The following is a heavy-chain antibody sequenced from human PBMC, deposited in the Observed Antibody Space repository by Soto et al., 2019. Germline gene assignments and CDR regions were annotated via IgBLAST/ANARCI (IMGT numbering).Heavy chain of an antibody. J-gene: IGHJ4*02. Sequence: QVQLVQSRPEVKKPGASVKVSCKTSGYTFTSSGISWVRQAPGQGLEWMGWISANNGNTNYAQIVQGRATMTTDTSTSTAYMELRSLRTDDTAVYYCARCGNWNYASDSWGQGTLVTVAS. V-gene: IGHV1-18*01. CDR1: GYTFTSSG. D-gene: IGHD1-7*01. CDR3: ARCGNWNYASDS. CDR2: ISANNGNT.